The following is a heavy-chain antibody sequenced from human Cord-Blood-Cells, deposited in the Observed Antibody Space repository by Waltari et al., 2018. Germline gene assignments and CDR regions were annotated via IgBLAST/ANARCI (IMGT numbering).Heavy chain of an antibody. D-gene: IGHD6-6*01. CDR1: GGSVSSGSYY. Sequence: QVQLQESGPGLVKPSETLSLTCTVSGGSVSSGSYYWSWIRQPPGKGLEWIGYIYYSRSTNYNPSLKSRVTISVDTSKNQFSLKLSSVTAADTAVYYCARDHSSSSWFDPWGQGTLVTVSS. J-gene: IGHJ5*02. CDR3: ARDHSSSSWFDP. CDR2: IYYSRST. V-gene: IGHV4-61*01.